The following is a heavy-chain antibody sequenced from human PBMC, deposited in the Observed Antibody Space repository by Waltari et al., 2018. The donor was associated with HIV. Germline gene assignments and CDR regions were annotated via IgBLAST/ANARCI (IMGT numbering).Heavy chain of an antibody. Sequence: QVQLVQSGAEGKTPGASVEASCKASGYTFSHYYLHWVRQATGQGLEWMGRINPSNGGTNYAQSFQGRVTMTRDTSISTAYMELTRLTSDDTAVYYCARAYCSATGCQIGGYWGQGTLVTVSS. V-gene: IGHV1-2*06. CDR1: GYTFSHYY. D-gene: IGHD2-2*01. CDR2: INPSNGGT. J-gene: IGHJ4*02. CDR3: ARAYCSATGCQIGGY.